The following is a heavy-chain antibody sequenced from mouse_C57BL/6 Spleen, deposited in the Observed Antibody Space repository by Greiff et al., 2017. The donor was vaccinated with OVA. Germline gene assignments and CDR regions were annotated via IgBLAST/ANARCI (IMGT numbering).Heavy chain of an antibody. D-gene: IGHD2-5*01. CDR1: GYAFSSSW. J-gene: IGHJ4*01. CDR3: ARGDYSNSYAMDY. Sequence: QVQLQQSGPELVKPGASVKISCKASGYAFSSSWMNWVKQRPGQGLEWIGRIYPGDGDTNYNGKFKGKATLTADKSSSTAYMQLSSLTSEDSAVYFCARGDYSNSYAMDYWGQGTSVTVSS. CDR2: IYPGDGDT. V-gene: IGHV1-82*01.